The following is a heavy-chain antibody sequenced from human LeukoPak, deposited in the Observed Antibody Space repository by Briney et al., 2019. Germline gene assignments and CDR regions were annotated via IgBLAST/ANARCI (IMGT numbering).Heavy chain of an antibody. V-gene: IGHV4-59*01. CDR1: GGSISSYH. Sequence: SETLSLTCTVSGGSISSYHSSWIRQPPGKGLEWIGYIYYSGSTNYNPSLKSRVTISVDTSKKQFSLKLRSVTAADTAVYYCASARLGSGLEGAFDVWGQGTMVTVSS. CDR2: IYYSGST. J-gene: IGHJ3*01. CDR3: ASARLGSGLEGAFDV. D-gene: IGHD6-25*01.